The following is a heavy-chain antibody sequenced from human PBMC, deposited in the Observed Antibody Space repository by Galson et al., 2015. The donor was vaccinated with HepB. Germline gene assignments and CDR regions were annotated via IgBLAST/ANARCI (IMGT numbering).Heavy chain of an antibody. J-gene: IGHJ4*02. CDR1: GFIFSSYT. V-gene: IGHV3-21*01. D-gene: IGHD4-17*01. Sequence: SLRPSCAASGFIFSSYTMNWVRQAPGKGLEWISSISSSGGNIFYADSLKGRFTISRDNAKKSLFLQMNSLRAEDTSVYYCARGSFGDVDYGGQGTLFTVSS. CDR2: ISSSGGNI. CDR3: ARGSFGDVDY.